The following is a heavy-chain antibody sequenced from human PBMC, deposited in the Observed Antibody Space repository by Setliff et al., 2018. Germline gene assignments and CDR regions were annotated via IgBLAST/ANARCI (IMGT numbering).Heavy chain of an antibody. CDR3: ARAPRYFDPTGSYFDY. Sequence: SETLSLTCSVSSGSIGSHYWNWMRQPPGKGLEWIGSMYYGGGGSTYYNASLKSRVTISVDTSKNQFSLKLNSVTAADTAVYYCARAPRYFDPTGSYFDYWGQGTLVTVSS. V-gene: IGHV4-59*11. CDR1: SGSIGSHY. D-gene: IGHD3-9*01. CDR2: MYYGGGGST. J-gene: IGHJ4*02.